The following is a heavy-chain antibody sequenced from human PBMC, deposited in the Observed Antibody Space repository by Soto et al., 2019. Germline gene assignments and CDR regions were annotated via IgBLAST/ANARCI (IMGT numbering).Heavy chain of an antibody. CDR1: GGSVSSGDYY. CDR2: IYYSGTT. D-gene: IGHD5-18*01. V-gene: IGHV4-61*08. J-gene: IGHJ5*02. CDR3: ARIPVDTSMIYWCDP. Sequence: SETLSLTCTVSGGSVSSGDYYWSWIRQPPGKGLEWIGYIYYSGTTNYNPSLKSRVTISLDTCKNQFSLKVSSVTAADTAVYYCARIPVDTSMIYWCDPWGQGTLVTVSS.